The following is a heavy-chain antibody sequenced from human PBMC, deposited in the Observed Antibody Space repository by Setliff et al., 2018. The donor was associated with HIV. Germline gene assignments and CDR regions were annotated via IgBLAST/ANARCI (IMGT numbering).Heavy chain of an antibody. V-gene: IGHV3-23*01. CDR2: ATGSGANT. Sequence: GGSLRLSCAASGFTFSSYAMSWVRQAPGKGLEWVSAATGSGANTYYADSVRGRFTISRDNAKNSLFLQMNSLRAEDTAVYYCARDLDYYFDYWGQGTLVTVSS. D-gene: IGHD1-1*01. CDR1: GFTFSSYA. CDR3: ARDLDYYFDY. J-gene: IGHJ4*02.